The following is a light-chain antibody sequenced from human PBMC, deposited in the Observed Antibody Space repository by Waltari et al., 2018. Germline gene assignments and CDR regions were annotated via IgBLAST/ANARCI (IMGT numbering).Light chain of an antibody. CDR3: MSYTSRHTMI. Sequence: QSALTQPASVSGSPGQSITISCTGTSSDVGGFNWVSWYQQHPGKAPKVMIYDVTNRPSGVSNRCSGCKSGNTATLTISGLQAEDEADYYCMSYTSRHTMIFGGGTRLTVL. CDR2: DVT. J-gene: IGLJ2*01. CDR1: SSDVGGFNW. V-gene: IGLV2-14*01.